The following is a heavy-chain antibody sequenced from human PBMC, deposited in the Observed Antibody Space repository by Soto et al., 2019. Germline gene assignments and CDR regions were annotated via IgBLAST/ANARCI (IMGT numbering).Heavy chain of an antibody. J-gene: IGHJ4*02. CDR1: GASISTFS. D-gene: IGHD3-16*01. V-gene: IGHV4-59*01. CDR2: INYSGST. CDR3: ARDSIMWGFDY. Sequence: PSETLSLTCTVSGASISTFSWSWIRQPPGKGLEWIGYINYSGSTNYNPSLKSRVTISVDTSKNKFSLKLTSVTAADTAVYYCARDSIMWGFDYWGQGTLVTV.